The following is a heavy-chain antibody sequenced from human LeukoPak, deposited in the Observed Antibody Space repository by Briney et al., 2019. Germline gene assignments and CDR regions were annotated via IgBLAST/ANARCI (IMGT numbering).Heavy chain of an antibody. CDR1: GFTFSDYY. V-gene: IGHV3-11*04. J-gene: IGHJ4*02. Sequence: PGGSLRLSCAASGFTFSDYYMSWIRQAPGKGLEWVSYISSSGSTIYYADSVKGRFTISRDNSKNTLYLQMNSLRAEDTAVYYCARDGGFASYYDFWSGPLGYWGQGTLVTVSS. D-gene: IGHD3-3*01. CDR3: ARDGGFASYYDFWSGPLGY. CDR2: ISSSGSTI.